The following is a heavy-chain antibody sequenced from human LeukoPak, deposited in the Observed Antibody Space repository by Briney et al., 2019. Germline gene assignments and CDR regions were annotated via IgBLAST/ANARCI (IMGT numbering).Heavy chain of an antibody. CDR2: ISSSGSTT. CDR3: AKSLLEYSPYDY. V-gene: IGHV3-23*01. J-gene: IGHJ4*02. Sequence: GGSLRLSCAASGFTFSGSAMHWVRQAPGKGLEWVSYISSSGSTTYYADSVKGRFTISRDNSKNTLYLQMNSLRAEDTAVYYCAKSLLEYSPYDYWGQGTLVTVSS. CDR1: GFTFSGSA. D-gene: IGHD2-15*01.